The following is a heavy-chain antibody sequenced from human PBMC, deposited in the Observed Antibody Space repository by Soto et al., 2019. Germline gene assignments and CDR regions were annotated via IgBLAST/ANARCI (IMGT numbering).Heavy chain of an antibody. D-gene: IGHD2-15*01. CDR2: INHSGST. J-gene: IGHJ5*01. CDR3: ARGRVTGYCSSSSSCKNWFDS. Sequence: SETLSLTCAVYGGSFTGYYWNWIRQPPGKGLEWIGEINHSGSTKSNPSLKSRVTMSVDTSKNQFSLKLSSVTAADTAVYYCARGRVTGYCSSSSSCKNWFDSWGQGPLVT. CDR1: GGSFTGYY. V-gene: IGHV4-34*01.